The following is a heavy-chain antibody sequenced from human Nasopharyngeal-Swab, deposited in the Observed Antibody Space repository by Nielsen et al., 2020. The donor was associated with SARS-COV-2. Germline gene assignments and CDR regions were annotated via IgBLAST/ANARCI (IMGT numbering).Heavy chain of an antibody. J-gene: IGHJ4*02. V-gene: IGHV1-24*01. CDR3: TTVAGSYGRFDY. D-gene: IGHD1-26*01. Sequence: ASAKASCKVSGYTLTELSMHWVRQAPGKGLEWVGGFDPEDGETIYAQKFQGRVTMTEDTSTDTAYMELSSLTSEDTAVYYCTTVAGSYGRFDYWGQGTLVTVSS. CDR2: FDPEDGET. CDR1: GYTLTELS.